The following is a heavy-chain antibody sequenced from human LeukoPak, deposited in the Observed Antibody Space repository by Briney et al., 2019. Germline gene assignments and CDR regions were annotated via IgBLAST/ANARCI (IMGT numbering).Heavy chain of an antibody. D-gene: IGHD2-2*02. Sequence: ASVKVSCKASGYTFTGYYMHWVRQAPGQGLEWMGWISAYNGNTNYAQKLQGRVTMTTDTSTSTAYMELRSLRSDDAAVYYCARVAWRYCSSTSCYTFGWFDPWGQGTLVTVSS. CDR3: ARVAWRYCSSTSCYTFGWFDP. V-gene: IGHV1-18*04. CDR2: ISAYNGNT. J-gene: IGHJ5*02. CDR1: GYTFTGYY.